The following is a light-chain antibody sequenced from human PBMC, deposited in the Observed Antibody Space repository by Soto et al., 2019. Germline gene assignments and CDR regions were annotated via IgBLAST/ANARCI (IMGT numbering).Light chain of an antibody. CDR1: SSDVDDYKY. V-gene: IGLV2-8*01. J-gene: IGLJ1*01. CDR2: EVN. Sequence: QSVLTQPPSASGAPGNAVTISCTGSSSDVDDYKYVSWYEQYPGKAAKLIIYEVNRRPSGVPDRFSGSKSDNAASLTVSGLQAEDEADYYCCSYAGSSYVFGSGTKVTVL. CDR3: CSYAGSSYV.